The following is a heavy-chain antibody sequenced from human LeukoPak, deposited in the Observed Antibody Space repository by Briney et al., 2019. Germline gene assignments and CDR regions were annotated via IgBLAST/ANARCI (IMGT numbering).Heavy chain of an antibody. Sequence: GGSLRLSCAASGFTFSNARMNWVRQAPGKGLEYVSAISSNGGSTYYADSVKGRFTISRDNSKNTLYLQMSSLRAEDTAVYYCVKEGGVYSSGWFDYWGQGTLVTVSS. J-gene: IGHJ4*02. CDR3: VKEGGVYSSGWFDY. V-gene: IGHV3-64D*06. CDR2: ISSNGGST. CDR1: GFTFSNAR. D-gene: IGHD6-19*01.